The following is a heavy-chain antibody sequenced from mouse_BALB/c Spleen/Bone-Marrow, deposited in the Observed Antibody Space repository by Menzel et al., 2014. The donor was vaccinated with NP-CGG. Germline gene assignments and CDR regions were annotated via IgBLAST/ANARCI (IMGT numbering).Heavy chain of an antibody. Sequence: EVQGAESGPELVKPGASVKMSCKASGYTFTSYVMHWVKQKPGQGLEWIGYVNPYNDGTKYNEKFKGKATLTSDKSSSTAYMELSSLTSEDSAVYYCARRGRIAEALGYWGQGTPLTVSS. D-gene: IGHD6-1*01. CDR3: ARRGRIAEALGY. CDR2: VNPYNDGT. V-gene: IGHV1-14*01. CDR1: GYTFTSYV. J-gene: IGHJ2*01.